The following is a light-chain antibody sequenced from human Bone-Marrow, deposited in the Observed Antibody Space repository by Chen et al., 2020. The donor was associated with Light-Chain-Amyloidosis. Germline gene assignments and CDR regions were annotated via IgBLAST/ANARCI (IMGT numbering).Light chain of an antibody. CDR1: DLPTKY. CDR2: RYT. CDR3: QSADSSGTYEVI. V-gene: IGLV3-25*03. Sequence: SYELTQPPSVSVSPGQTARITCSGDDLPTKYAYWYQQKPGQAPVLVIHRYTERPSGISERFSGSSSGTTATLTISGVQVEDEADYHCQSADSSGTYEVIFGGGTKLTVL. J-gene: IGLJ2*01.